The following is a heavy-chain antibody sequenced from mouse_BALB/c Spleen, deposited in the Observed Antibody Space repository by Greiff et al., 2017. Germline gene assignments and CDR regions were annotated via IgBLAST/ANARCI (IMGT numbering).Heavy chain of an antibody. J-gene: IGHJ2*01. CDR1: GYTFTDYA. CDR3: ARSGIYGNYDYFDY. V-gene: IGHV1-67*01. D-gene: IGHD2-1*01. CDR2: ISTYYGNT. Sequence: VQLQESGPELVRPGVSVKISCKGSGYTFTDYAMHWVKQSHAKSLEWIGVISTYYGNTNYNQKFKGKATMTVDKSSSTAYMELARLTSEDSAIYYCARSGIYGNYDYFDYWGQGTTLTVSS.